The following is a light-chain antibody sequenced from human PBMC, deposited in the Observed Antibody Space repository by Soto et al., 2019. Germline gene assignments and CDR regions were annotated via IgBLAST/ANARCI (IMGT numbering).Light chain of an antibody. CDR2: DAS. V-gene: IGKV3-11*01. CDR1: QSVNNY. Sequence: EIVLTQSPATLSLSPGEIATLSFSASQSVNNYLAWYQQRPGQAPRLLIYDASYRATGIPARFSGSGSGTDFTLTISSLEPEDFAVYYCQHRNNRPFSFGPGTKVDIK. J-gene: IGKJ3*01. CDR3: QHRNNRPFS.